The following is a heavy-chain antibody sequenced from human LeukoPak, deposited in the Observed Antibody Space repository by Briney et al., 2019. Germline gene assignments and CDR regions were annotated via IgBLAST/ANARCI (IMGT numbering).Heavy chain of an antibody. CDR2: IKNKIEGGVT. V-gene: IGHV3-15*01. Sequence: GGSLSLSCEPSGFTFSNNYMNWVRQAPGKGLEWVGRIKNKIEGGVTDYTAAVKGRFTISRDDSENTLYLQMDSLETEDTAIYYCTTGVATTWHDGYWGQGTLVTVSS. CDR3: TTGVATTWHDGY. J-gene: IGHJ4*02. D-gene: IGHD1-1*01. CDR1: GFTFSNNY.